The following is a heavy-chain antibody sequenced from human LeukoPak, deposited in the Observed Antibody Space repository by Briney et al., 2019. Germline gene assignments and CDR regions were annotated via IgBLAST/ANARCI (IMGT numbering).Heavy chain of an antibody. D-gene: IGHD1-14*01. J-gene: IGHJ4*02. V-gene: IGHV3-21*06. CDR2: IGPTGSDR. Sequence: GGSLRLSCTASGLTFSTSGFNWVRQAPGKGLEWVASIGPTGSDRYHADSIKGRFTISRDNANNFLYLQMNSLRAENTAVYYCATETNGRHYDYWGQGTLLTVSS. CDR1: GLTFSTSG. CDR3: ATETNGRHYDY.